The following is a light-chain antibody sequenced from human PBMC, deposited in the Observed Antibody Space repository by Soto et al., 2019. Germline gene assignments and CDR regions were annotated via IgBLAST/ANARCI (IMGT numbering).Light chain of an antibody. V-gene: IGKV3-11*01. CDR3: QQRSNWPGT. CDR1: QSVGTY. J-gene: IGKJ3*01. Sequence: EIVLTQSPATLSLSPGERAILSCRASQSVGTYLAWYQQKPGQAPRLLIYDASNRATGIPARFGGSGSGTDFTLTITSLEPEEFAVYYCQQRSNWPGTFGPGTKLD. CDR2: DAS.